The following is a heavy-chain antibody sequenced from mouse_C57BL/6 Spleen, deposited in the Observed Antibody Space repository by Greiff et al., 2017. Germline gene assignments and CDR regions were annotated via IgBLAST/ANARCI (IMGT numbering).Heavy chain of an antibody. CDR2: INPNYGTT. V-gene: IGHV1-39*01. Sequence: EVQLQQSGPELVKPGASVKISCKASGYSFTDYNMNWVKQSHGKSLEWIGVINPNYGTTCYTQTFKGKATLTVDQSSSTEYMQLNSLTSEDSAVYYCAKADYYSGAMDYWGQGTSVTVSS. J-gene: IGHJ4*01. D-gene: IGHD1-1*01. CDR3: AKADYYSGAMDY. CDR1: GYSFTDYN.